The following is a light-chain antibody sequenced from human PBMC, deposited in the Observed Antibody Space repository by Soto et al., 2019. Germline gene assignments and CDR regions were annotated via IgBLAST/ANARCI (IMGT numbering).Light chain of an antibody. CDR2: KAS. J-gene: IGKJ1*01. V-gene: IGKV1-5*03. Sequence: DIQMTQSPSTLSASVGDRVTITCRASQSIDSWLAWYQQKPGKAPKLLIYKASSLESGVPSRFSGSGSGTEFTLTISNLQPDDFATYYCQNYNSYPWTFGQGTKVEIK. CDR1: QSIDSW. CDR3: QNYNSYPWT.